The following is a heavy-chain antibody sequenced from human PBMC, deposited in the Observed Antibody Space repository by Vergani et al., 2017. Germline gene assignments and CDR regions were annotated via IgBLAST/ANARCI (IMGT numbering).Heavy chain of an antibody. CDR2: IHPADSDT. V-gene: IGHV5-51*01. Sequence: EVQLVQSGAEVKKPGESLKISCQISGYSFTNYWIGWVRQMPGKGLEWMGIIHPADSDTRYSPSFQGHVPISVDKSISTAYLQRSSLRASDSAMYYCARLYGRDSSGSKYFDYWGQGTLVTVSS. D-gene: IGHD3-22*01. J-gene: IGHJ4*02. CDR3: ARLYGRDSSGSKYFDY. CDR1: GYSFTNYW.